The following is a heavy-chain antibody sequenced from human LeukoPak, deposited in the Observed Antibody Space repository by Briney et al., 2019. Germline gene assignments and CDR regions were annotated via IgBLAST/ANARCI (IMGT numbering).Heavy chain of an antibody. CDR1: GFTFSSYW. CDR3: ARRGYSDY. Sequence: GGSLRLSCAASGFTFSSYWMTWVRQAPGKGLEWVANIKQDGGQKYYMESVKGRFTISRDNAKNSLYLEMNSLRAEDTAVYYCARRGYSDYWGQGPLVTVSS. V-gene: IGHV3-7*01. D-gene: IGHD5-18*01. J-gene: IGHJ4*02. CDR2: IKQDGGQK.